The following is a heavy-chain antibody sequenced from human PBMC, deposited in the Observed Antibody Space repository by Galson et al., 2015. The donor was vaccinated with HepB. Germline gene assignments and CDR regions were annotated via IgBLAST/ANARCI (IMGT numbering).Heavy chain of an antibody. CDR2: ISYDGSNK. J-gene: IGHJ4*01. Sequence: SLRLSCAASGFTSDSEFTFSSYGMHWVRQAPGKGLEWVAVISYDGSNKFYADSVKGRFTISRDNFKNTLYLQLNSLRAEDTAVYYCAKDRRSGYDSGLDFRGQEPWSPSPQ. CDR1: GFTSDSEFTFSSYG. V-gene: IGHV3-30*18. D-gene: IGHD5-12*01. CDR3: AKDRRSGYDSGLDF.